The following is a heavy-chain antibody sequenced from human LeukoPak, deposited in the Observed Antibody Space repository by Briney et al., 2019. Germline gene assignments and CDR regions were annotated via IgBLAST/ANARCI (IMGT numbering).Heavy chain of an antibody. Sequence: SETLSLTCTVSGGSISSSSYYWGWIRQPPGKGLEWIGSIYYSGSTYYNPSLKSRVTISVDTSKNQFSLKLSSVTAADTAVYYSARRGFDYGNWFDPWGQGTLVTVSS. V-gene: IGHV4-39*01. J-gene: IGHJ5*02. CDR3: ARRGFDYGNWFDP. D-gene: IGHD4-17*01. CDR2: IYYSGST. CDR1: GGSISSSSYY.